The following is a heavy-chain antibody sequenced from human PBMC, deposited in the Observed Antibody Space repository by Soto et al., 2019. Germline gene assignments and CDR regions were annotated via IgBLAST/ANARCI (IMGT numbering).Heavy chain of an antibody. V-gene: IGHV1-8*01. CDR3: ARVGRRVRGFDY. CDR2: MNPNSGNT. CDR1: GYTFTSYD. J-gene: IGHJ4*02. Sequence: QVQLVQSGAEVKKPGASLKVSCKASGYTFTSYDINWVRQATGKGLEWMGWMNPNSGNTGYAQKFQGRVTMTRNTSISTAYMELSSLRSEDTAVYYCARVGRRVRGFDYWGQGTLVTVSS. D-gene: IGHD3-10*01.